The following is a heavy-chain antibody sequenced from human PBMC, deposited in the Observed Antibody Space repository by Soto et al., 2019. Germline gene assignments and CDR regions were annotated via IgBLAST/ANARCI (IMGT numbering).Heavy chain of an antibody. J-gene: IGHJ4*02. Sequence: ASVKVSCKASGYTFTSYYMHWVRQAPGQGLEWMGIINPSGGSTSYAQKFQGRVTMTRDTSTSTVYMELSSLRSEDTAVYYCAKVGRGYICYDYGIAVAGTYYWGQGTLVTVSS. V-gene: IGHV1-46*01. CDR2: INPSGGST. D-gene: IGHD6-19*01. CDR1: GYTFTSYY. CDR3: AKVGRGYICYDYGIAVAGTYY.